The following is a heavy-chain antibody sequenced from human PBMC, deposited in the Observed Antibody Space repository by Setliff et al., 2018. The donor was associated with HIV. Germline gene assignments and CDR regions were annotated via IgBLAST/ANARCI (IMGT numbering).Heavy chain of an antibody. CDR3: ARTRAPYFFDF. Sequence: PSETLSLTCSVSGASIRGHYWSWIRQSPGKGLEWIGYIYTSGDTNYNPSLKSRVTISADMSKNQFSLKLSSVTAADTAVYYCARTRAPYFFDFWGQGAQVTVSS. J-gene: IGHJ4*02. V-gene: IGHV4-4*08. D-gene: IGHD1-26*01. CDR1: GASIRGHY. CDR2: IYTSGDT.